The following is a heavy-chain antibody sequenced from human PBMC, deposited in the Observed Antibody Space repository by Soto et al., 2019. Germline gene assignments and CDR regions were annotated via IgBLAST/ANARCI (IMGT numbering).Heavy chain of an antibody. D-gene: IGHD1-7*01. V-gene: IGHV1-8*01. CDR3: ARDQTGTTTYYYYGMDV. J-gene: IGHJ6*02. CDR1: GYTFTSYD. Sequence: ASVKVSCKASGYTFTSYDINWVRQATGQGLEWMGWMNPNSGNTGYAQKFQGRVTMTRNTSISTAYMELSSLRSEDTAVYYCARDQTGTTTYYYYGMDVWGQGTAVTVSS. CDR2: MNPNSGNT.